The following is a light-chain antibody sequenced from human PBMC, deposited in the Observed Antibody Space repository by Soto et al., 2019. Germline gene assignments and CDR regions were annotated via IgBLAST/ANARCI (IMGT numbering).Light chain of an antibody. CDR1: GSDIGGYNH. J-gene: IGLJ1*01. CDR3: SSYTSSNTYV. V-gene: IGLV2-14*01. CDR2: EVT. Sequence: QSVLTQPASVSGSPGQSITISCTGTGSDIGGYNHVSWYQHHPGKAPKLIIYEVTNRPSGVSNRFSGSKSGNTASLTISGLQAEDEADYYCSSYTSSNTYVFATVTKLTVL.